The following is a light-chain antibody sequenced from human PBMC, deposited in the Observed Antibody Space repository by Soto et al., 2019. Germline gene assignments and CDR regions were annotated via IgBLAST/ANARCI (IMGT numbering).Light chain of an antibody. V-gene: IGKV3-15*01. J-gene: IGKJ2*01. CDR2: GAS. Sequence: EIVLTQSPGTLSLSPGERATLSCRASQTINSRDLAWYQQKPGQPPSLVVYGASARATGIPARFSGSGSGTEFTLTISSLQSEDFAVYYCQHYNNWPFTFGQGTKLEIK. CDR3: QHYNNWPFT. CDR1: QTINSRD.